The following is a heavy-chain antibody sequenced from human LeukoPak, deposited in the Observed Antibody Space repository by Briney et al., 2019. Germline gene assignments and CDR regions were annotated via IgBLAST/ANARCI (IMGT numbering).Heavy chain of an antibody. Sequence: ASVKVSCKASGGTFSSYTISWVRQAPGQGLEWMGRIIPILGIANYAQKFQGRVTITADKSTSTAYMELSSLRSEDTAVYYCARDPGEDSSGYYHYWGQGTLVTVSS. CDR1: GGTFSSYT. V-gene: IGHV1-69*04. J-gene: IGHJ4*02. D-gene: IGHD3-22*01. CDR2: IIPILGIA. CDR3: ARDPGEDSSGYYHY.